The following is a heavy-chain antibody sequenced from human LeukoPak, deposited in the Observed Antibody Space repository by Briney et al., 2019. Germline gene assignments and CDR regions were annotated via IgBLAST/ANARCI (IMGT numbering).Heavy chain of an antibody. J-gene: IGHJ3*02. CDR1: GYSFTSYW. Sequence: GESLKISCKGPGYSFTSYWIGWVRQMPGKGLEWRGIIYPGDSDTRYSPSFQGQVTISADKSISTAYLQWRSLKAWDTAMYYCARLGYCRSTSCYEGDFVIWGQGRMATVSS. CDR3: ARLGYCRSTSCYEGDFVI. D-gene: IGHD2-2*01. V-gene: IGHV5-51*01. CDR2: IYPGDSDT.